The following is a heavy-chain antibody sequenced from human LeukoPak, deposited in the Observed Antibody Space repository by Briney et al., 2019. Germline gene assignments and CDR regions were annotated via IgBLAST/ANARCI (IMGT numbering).Heavy chain of an antibody. V-gene: IGHV4-34*01. Sequence: SETLSLTCAVYGGSFSGYCWSWIRQPPGKGLEWIGEINHSGSTDYNPSLKSRVTISVDTSKSQFSLKLSSVTAADTAVYYCARVRRVAGTFIDAFDIWGQGTMVTVSS. J-gene: IGHJ3*02. CDR3: ARVRRVAGTFIDAFDI. CDR2: INHSGST. CDR1: GGSFSGYC. D-gene: IGHD6-19*01.